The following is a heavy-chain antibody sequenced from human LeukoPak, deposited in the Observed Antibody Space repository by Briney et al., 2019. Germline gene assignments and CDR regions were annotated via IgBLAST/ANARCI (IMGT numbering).Heavy chain of an antibody. D-gene: IGHD1-26*01. CDR1: GYSFTSYW. Sequence: GESLKISCMGSGYSFTSYWIGWVRQMPGKGLEWMGIIYPGDSDTRYSPSFQGQVTISADKSISTAYLQWSSLKASDTAMYYCARRGSYYADAFDIWGQGTMVTVSS. V-gene: IGHV5-51*01. J-gene: IGHJ3*02. CDR3: ARRGSYYADAFDI. CDR2: IYPGDSDT.